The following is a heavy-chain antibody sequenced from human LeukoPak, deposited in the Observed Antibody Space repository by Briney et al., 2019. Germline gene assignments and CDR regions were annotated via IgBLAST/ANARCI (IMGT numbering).Heavy chain of an antibody. V-gene: IGHV3-33*01. CDR2: IWYDGSNQ. CDR1: GFPFSSYG. CDR3: ARDCCNLFSCQDC. Sequence: AGGSLRLSCAASGFPFSSYGMHWVRQAPGKGLEWVAIIWYDGSNQYYADSVKGRFTISRDNSKNTLYLQMNSLRAEDTAVYYCARDCCNLFSCQDCWGQGTMVTVSS. D-gene: IGHD2-2*01. J-gene: IGHJ4*02.